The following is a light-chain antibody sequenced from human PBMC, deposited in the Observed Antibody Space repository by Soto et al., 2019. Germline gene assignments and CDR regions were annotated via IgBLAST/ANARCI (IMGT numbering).Light chain of an antibody. Sequence: EIVLTQSPRTLSLSPGERATLSCRASQSVRDRYLAWYQQKPGQAPSLLIYDTSTRATGVPDRFSGSGSGTDFALTISRVEPEDFAIYFCQQYGSSPGTFGQGTKVDIK. V-gene: IGKV3-20*01. CDR2: DTS. J-gene: IGKJ1*01. CDR1: QSVRDRY. CDR3: QQYGSSPGT.